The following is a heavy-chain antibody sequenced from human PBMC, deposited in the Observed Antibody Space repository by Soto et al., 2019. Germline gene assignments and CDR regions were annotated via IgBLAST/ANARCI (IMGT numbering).Heavy chain of an antibody. CDR3: ARVVSGRDYGDSIDC. CDR1: DGNSINHC. Sequence: GPKRHSKRASDGNSINHCVTWVRKEQGKGLEWLANIKEDGSEIYYVDSVKGRFTTSRDNAKNSLYLQMNSLRAEDTAVYYCARVVSGRDYGDSIDCWGRGNLVTVSS. CDR2: IKEDGSEI. J-gene: IGHJ4*02. V-gene: IGHV3-7*03. D-gene: IGHD4-17*01.